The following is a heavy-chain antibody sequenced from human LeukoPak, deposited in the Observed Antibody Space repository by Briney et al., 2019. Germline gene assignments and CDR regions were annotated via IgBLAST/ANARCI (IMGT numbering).Heavy chain of an antibody. Sequence: PGGSLRLSCAASGFTFSSYEMNWVRQAPGKGLEWVSYISSSGSTIYYADSVKGRFTISRDNAKNSLYLQMNSLRAEDTAVYYCARERHYGSGSSPLGYWGQGTLVTVSS. CDR3: ARERHYGSGSSPLGY. V-gene: IGHV3-48*03. D-gene: IGHD3-10*01. CDR1: GFTFSSYE. J-gene: IGHJ4*02. CDR2: ISSSGSTI.